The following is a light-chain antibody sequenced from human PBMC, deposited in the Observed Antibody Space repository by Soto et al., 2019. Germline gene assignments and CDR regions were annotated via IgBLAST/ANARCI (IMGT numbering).Light chain of an antibody. CDR1: SSDVGAYNY. CDR3: SSFTTSYTYG. J-gene: IGLJ1*01. Sequence: QSALTQPASVSGSPGQSITISCTGTSSDVGAYNYVSWYQQHPGKAPKLMIYEVTNRPSGVSNRFSGSKSDNPASLTISGLQAEDEADYYCSSFTTSYTYGFGTGTKLTVL. V-gene: IGLV2-14*01. CDR2: EVT.